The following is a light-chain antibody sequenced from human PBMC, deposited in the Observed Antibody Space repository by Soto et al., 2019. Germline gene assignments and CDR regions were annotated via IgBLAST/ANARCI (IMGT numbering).Light chain of an antibody. J-gene: IGKJ4*01. CDR3: QHYNHVPFT. Sequence: DIVMTQSPDSLAVSLGERATINCKSSQSVLSSYNNKNNIAWYQQKPGQSPKLLIYWTSTRESGVSDRFSGSGSGTDFTLTISSLQAEDVAVYYCQHYNHVPFTFGGGTKVEIK. CDR1: QSVLSSYNNKNN. CDR2: WTS. V-gene: IGKV4-1*01.